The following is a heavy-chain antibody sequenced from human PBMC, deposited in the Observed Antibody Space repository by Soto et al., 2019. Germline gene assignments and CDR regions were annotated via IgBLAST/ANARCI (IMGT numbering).Heavy chain of an antibody. CDR1: AGTFTSYA. J-gene: IGHJ6*02. V-gene: IGHV1-69*13. CDR2: IIPIFGTA. CDR3: AGTDLGYYYYYYCMDV. Sequence: SVKVSCKASAGTFTSYAISWGRQAPGQGLEWMGGIIPIFGTANYAQKFQGRVTITADESTSTAYMVLSSLSSEDTAVYYCAGTDLGYYYYYYCMDVWGQGTTVTVSS. D-gene: IGHD3-16*01.